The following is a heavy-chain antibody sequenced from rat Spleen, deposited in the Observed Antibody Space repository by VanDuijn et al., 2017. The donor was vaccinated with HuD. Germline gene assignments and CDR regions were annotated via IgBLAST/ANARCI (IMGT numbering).Heavy chain of an antibody. V-gene: IGHV5-29*01. D-gene: IGHD5-1*01. CDR3: ATQLGAQYFDY. J-gene: IGHJ2*01. Sequence: EVQLVESGGGLVQPGRSLKLSCAASGFTFDDYGMAWVRQAPKNGLEWVASISWGGSSTYYLDNVKGRFTISRDNAKSTLYLQMDSLRSEDTATYYCATQLGAQYFDYWGQGVMVTVSS. CDR2: ISWGGSST. CDR1: GFTFDDYG.